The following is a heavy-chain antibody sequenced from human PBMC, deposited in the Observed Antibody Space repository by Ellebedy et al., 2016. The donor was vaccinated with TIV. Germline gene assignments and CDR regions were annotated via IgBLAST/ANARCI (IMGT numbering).Heavy chain of an antibody. D-gene: IGHD6-13*01. Sequence: AASVKVSCKASGYTFNIYTMNWVRQAPGQGLEWMGWINTHTGNPTYAQGFTGRSVFSLDTSVSTAYLQISGLKAEDTAVYYCARDWYRFPLAAGPGYWGQGTLVTVSS. CDR3: ARDWYRFPLAAGPGY. CDR2: INTHTGNP. V-gene: IGHV7-4-1*02. J-gene: IGHJ4*02. CDR1: GYTFNIYT.